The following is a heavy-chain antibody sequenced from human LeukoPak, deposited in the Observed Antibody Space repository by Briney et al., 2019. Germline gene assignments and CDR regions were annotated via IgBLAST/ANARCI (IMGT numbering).Heavy chain of an antibody. D-gene: IGHD3-10*01. J-gene: IGHJ4*02. CDR1: GFTFSSSA. CDR2: ISGSGGGT. Sequence: GGSLRLSCATSGFTFSSSAMSWVRQAPGKGLAWVSTISGSGGGTYYADSVKGRFTISRDNSNNTLYLQMNSLRAEDTAIFYCAKLFYSSGMYHFDYWGQGTLVTVSS. V-gene: IGHV3-23*01. CDR3: AKLFYSSGMYHFDY.